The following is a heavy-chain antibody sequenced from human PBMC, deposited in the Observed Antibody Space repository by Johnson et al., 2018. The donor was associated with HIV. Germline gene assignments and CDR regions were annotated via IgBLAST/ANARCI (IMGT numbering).Heavy chain of an antibody. CDR3: ARISGWYSPAFDI. CDR2: INQDGSEK. Sequence: VQLVESGGGLVQPGGSLRLSCVVSGFPFSSFWMHWVRQTPGKGLEWVANINQDGSEKYYVDSVKGRFTISRDNAKNSLYLQMSSLRAEDTAVYYCARISGWYSPAFDIWGQGTMVTVSS. D-gene: IGHD6-19*01. V-gene: IGHV3-7*01. CDR1: GFPFSSFW. J-gene: IGHJ3*02.